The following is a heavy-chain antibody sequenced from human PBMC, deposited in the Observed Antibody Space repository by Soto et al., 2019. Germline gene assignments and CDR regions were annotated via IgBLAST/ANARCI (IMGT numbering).Heavy chain of an antibody. J-gene: IGHJ5*02. CDR3: ARGQRYYDYVWGSPAGNPGMNWFDP. V-gene: IGHV4-39*01. D-gene: IGHD3-16*01. CDR1: GGSISSSSYY. Sequence: QLQLQESGPGLVKPSETLSLTCTVSGGSISSSSYYWGWIRQPPGKGLEWIGSIYYSGSTYYNPSLKSRVTISVDTSKNQFSLKLSSVTAADTAVYYCARGQRYYDYVWGSPAGNPGMNWFDPWGQGTLVTVSS. CDR2: IYYSGST.